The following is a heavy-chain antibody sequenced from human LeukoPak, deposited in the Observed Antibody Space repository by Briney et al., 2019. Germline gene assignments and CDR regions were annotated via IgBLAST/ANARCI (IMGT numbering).Heavy chain of an antibody. Sequence: GGSLRLSCAASGFTFSGYALPWIRQAPGKRLEWVSTISDSDDTTFYAESVKGRFTISRDNSKNTLYLQMNSLRAEDTATYHCSRDRSGSYYWGQGILVAVSS. CDR3: SRDRSGSYY. CDR2: ISDSDDTT. V-gene: IGHV3-23*01. CDR1: GFTFSGYA. D-gene: IGHD1-26*01. J-gene: IGHJ4*02.